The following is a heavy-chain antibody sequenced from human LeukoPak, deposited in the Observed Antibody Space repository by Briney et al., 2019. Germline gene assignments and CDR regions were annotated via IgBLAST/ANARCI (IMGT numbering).Heavy chain of an antibody. CDR1: AYTFTDYY. CDR3: ARLTDYGDAFDV. Sequence: GASVKVSCKASAYTFTDYYIHWVRQAPGQGLEWMGWIEPKSGGIYYAQNFQGRATMTRDTSLITAYMELSGLTSDDTAVYYCARLTDYGDAFDVWGQGTMVTVSS. J-gene: IGHJ3*01. CDR2: IEPKSGGI. D-gene: IGHD3-9*01. V-gene: IGHV1-2*02.